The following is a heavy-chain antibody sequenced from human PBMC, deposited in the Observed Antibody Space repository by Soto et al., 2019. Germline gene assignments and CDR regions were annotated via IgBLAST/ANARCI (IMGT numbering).Heavy chain of an antibody. J-gene: IGHJ4*02. CDR2: IYGDNDK. D-gene: IGHD4-17*01. CDR3: AHCTLHDYGDYDPGTSHVFAS. Sequence: QITLKESGPSPVKPTQTLTVTCTFSGFSLSNSGVGVAWIRQPPGKALEWLALIYGDNDKRYSPSLKTRLTITKDTSQNQVVLTTTNLDPVDTATYSCAHCTLHDYGDYDPGTSHVFASWGQGALVTVSS. CDR1: GFSLSNSGVG. V-gene: IGHV2-5*02.